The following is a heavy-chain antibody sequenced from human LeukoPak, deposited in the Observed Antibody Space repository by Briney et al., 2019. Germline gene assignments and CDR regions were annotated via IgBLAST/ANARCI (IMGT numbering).Heavy chain of an antibody. J-gene: IGHJ4*02. V-gene: IGHV4-30-4*01. D-gene: IGHD3-22*01. Sequence: SQTLSLTCTVSGGSISSGDYYWSWIRQPPGKGLEWIGYIYYSGSTYYNPSLKSRVTISVDTSKNQFSLKLSSVTAADTAVYYCAREKRRDCSGYTYFDYWGQGTLVTVSS. CDR1: GGSISSGDYY. CDR3: AREKRRDCSGYTYFDY. CDR2: IYYSGST.